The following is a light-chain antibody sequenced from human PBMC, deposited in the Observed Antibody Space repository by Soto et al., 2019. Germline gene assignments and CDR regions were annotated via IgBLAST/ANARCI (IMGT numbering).Light chain of an antibody. V-gene: IGLV2-14*01. CDR2: EVT. CDR1: SSDVGGYNY. CDR3: SSYTGSSTVV. Sequence: QSVLTQPASVSGSLGQSITISCTGTSSDVGGYNYVSWYQQHPGKDPKVVIFEVTYRPSGVSSRFSGSKSGNTASLTVSGLQAEDEGDYYCSSYTGSSTVVFGGGTKLTVL. J-gene: IGLJ3*02.